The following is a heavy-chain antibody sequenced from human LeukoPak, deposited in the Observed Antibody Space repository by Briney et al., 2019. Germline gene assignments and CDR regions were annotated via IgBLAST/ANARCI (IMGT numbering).Heavy chain of an antibody. D-gene: IGHD3-3*01. V-gene: IGHV3-30*01. CDR3: ARAGDFWSGYWVYYYYYMDV. Sequence: PGGSLRLSCAASGFTFSSYAMHWVRQAPGKGLEWVAVISYDGSNKYYADSVKGRFTISRDNSKNTLYLQMNSLRAEDTAVYYCARAGDFWSGYWVYYYYYMDVWGKGTTVTVSS. CDR1: GFTFSSYA. J-gene: IGHJ6*03. CDR2: ISYDGSNK.